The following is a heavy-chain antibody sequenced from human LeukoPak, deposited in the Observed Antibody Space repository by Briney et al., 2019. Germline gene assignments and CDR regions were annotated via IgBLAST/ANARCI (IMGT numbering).Heavy chain of an antibody. D-gene: IGHD4-11*01. Sequence: SETLSLTCTVSGGSISSGGYYWSWIRQHPGKGLEWIGEINHSGSTNYNPSLKSRVTISVDTSKNRFSLKLSSVTAADTAVYYCASSIRQFQHWGQGTLVTVSS. CDR3: ASSIRQFQH. CDR2: INHSGST. J-gene: IGHJ1*01. CDR1: GGSISSGGYY. V-gene: IGHV4-39*07.